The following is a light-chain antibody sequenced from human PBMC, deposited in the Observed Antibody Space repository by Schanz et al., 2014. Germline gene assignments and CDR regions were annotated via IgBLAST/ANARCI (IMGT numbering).Light chain of an antibody. CDR2: DAS. J-gene: IGKJ1*01. CDR3: QQYDIYPGT. CDR1: QTINRR. Sequence: DIQMTQSPSTLSASVGDRVTITCRASQTINRRLAWYQQKPGKAPKLLIYDASSLESGVPSSFSGSGSGTEFTLTISSLQPDDFATYYCQQYDIYPGTFGQGTKVEIK. V-gene: IGKV1-5*01.